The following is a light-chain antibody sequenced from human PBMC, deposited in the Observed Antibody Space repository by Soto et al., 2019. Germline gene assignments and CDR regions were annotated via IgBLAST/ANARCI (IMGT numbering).Light chain of an antibody. Sequence: EIVLTQSPATLSLSPGERATLSCRASQTISYYLAWYQQKPGQPPRLLIYDASNRATGIPARFSGSGSGTDFTLTISSLEPEDFAVYYCQQRSNWLTFGGGTKVEIK. J-gene: IGKJ4*01. V-gene: IGKV3-11*01. CDR3: QQRSNWLT. CDR2: DAS. CDR1: QTISYY.